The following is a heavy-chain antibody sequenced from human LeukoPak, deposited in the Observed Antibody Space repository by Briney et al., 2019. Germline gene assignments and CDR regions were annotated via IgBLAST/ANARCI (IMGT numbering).Heavy chain of an antibody. CDR1: GDSVSSNSAA. J-gene: IGHJ6*02. CDR2: TYYRSKWYN. V-gene: IGHV6-1*01. D-gene: IGHD6-25*01. Sequence: SQTLSLTCAISGDSVSSNSAAWNWIRQSPSRGLEWLGRTYYRSKWYNDYAVSVKSRITINPDTSKNQFSLQLNSVTPEDTAVYYCARTIAAAARYYYYGMDVWGQGTTVTVSS. CDR3: ARTIAAAARYYYYGMDV.